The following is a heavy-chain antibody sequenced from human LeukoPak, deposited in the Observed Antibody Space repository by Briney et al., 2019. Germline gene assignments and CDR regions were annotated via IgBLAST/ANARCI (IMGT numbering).Heavy chain of an antibody. Sequence: GGSLRLSCAASGFTFSSYWMNWARQAPGKGLEWVASINHNGNVNYYVDSVKGRFTISRDNAKNSLYLQMNSLRAEDTALYHCARQWHYYGMDVWGQGTTLTVSS. V-gene: IGHV3-7*03. J-gene: IGHJ6*02. CDR3: ARQWHYYGMDV. CDR2: INHNGNVN. D-gene: IGHD6-19*01. CDR1: GFTFSSYW.